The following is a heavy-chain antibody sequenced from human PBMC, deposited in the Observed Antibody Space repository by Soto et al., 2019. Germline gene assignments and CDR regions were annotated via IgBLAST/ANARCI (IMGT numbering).Heavy chain of an antibody. V-gene: IGHV1-69*06. Sequence: QVQLVQSGAEMRKPGSSLRVSCKASGGTFSDFAFSWVRQAPGQGLEWMGGIFPRFGSPNYAQKFGGRVTISADTSTSTVYMEVSSLRVDDTAVYFCARDRIQLRLGKYSFNGMDVWGQGTTITVSS. J-gene: IGHJ6*02. D-gene: IGHD3-16*01. CDR1: GGTFSDFA. CDR2: IFPRFGSP. CDR3: ARDRIQLRLGKYSFNGMDV.